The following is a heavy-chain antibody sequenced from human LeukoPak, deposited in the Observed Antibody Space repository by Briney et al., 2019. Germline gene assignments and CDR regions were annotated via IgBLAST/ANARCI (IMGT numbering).Heavy chain of an antibody. CDR2: ITGSGGST. V-gene: IGHV3-23*01. J-gene: IGHJ6*02. CDR3: ARGPNWNNVYYYYYGMDV. D-gene: IGHD1/OR15-1a*01. CDR1: GFTFSNYA. Sequence: GGSLRLSCAASGFTFSNYAMNWVRQAPGKGLEWVSVITGSGGSTYYADSVKGRFTISRDNSKNTLYLQMNSLRAEDTAVYYCARGPNWNNVYYYYYGMDVWGQGTTVTVSS.